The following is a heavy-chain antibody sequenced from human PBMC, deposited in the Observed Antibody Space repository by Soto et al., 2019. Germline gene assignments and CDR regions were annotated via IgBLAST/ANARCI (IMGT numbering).Heavy chain of an antibody. CDR1: GFTFSSYA. CDR2: ISGSGGST. CDR3: AKGDYYESSGYSGSFDSYFDY. D-gene: IGHD3-22*01. Sequence: GGSLRLSCAASGFTFSSYAMSWVRQAPGKGLEWVSAISGSGGSTYYADSEKGRFPISRDVSKNSLFLQMNSLRAEDTAVYYCAKGDYYESSGYSGSFDSYFDYWGQGTLVTVSS. V-gene: IGHV3-23*01. J-gene: IGHJ4*02.